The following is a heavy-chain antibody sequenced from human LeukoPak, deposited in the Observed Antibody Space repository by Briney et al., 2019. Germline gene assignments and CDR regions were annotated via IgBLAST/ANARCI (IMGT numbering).Heavy chain of an antibody. CDR1: DYTFTNDS. CDR2: ISAYSGYA. J-gene: IGHJ3*02. V-gene: IGHV1-18*01. D-gene: IGHD3-3*01. CDR3: AKDRPQYEFWSGYPGYDAFDI. Sequence: ASVKVSCKTSDYTFTNDSIIWVRQAPGQGLEWMGWISAYSGYADYAQPFQSRVIMTTDTSTSTVYMDLSSLRVEDTAVYYCAKDRPQYEFWSGYPGYDAFDIWGQGTMVTVSS.